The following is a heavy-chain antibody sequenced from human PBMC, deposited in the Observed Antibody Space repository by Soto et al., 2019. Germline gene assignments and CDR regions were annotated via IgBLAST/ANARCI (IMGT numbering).Heavy chain of an antibody. V-gene: IGHV3-74*03. D-gene: IGHD6-25*01. CDR2: INSDGSSV. J-gene: IGHJ4*02. CDR1: GFTLSDNW. CDR3: VRAPEQRPFDY. Sequence: EVQLVESGGGLVQPGGSLRLSCAASGFTLSDNWIHWVRRAPGKGLVWVSRINSDGSSVTYADSVKGRFTLSRDNAKNTWFLQMDGLRVEDTAMYYCVRAPEQRPFDYWGQGTLVTVSS.